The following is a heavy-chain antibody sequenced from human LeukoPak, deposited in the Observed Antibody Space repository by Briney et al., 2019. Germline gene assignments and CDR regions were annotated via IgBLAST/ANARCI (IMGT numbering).Heavy chain of an antibody. V-gene: IGHV3-23*01. CDR3: TTDLFHSTWYYYDSSGYYPFGY. J-gene: IGHJ4*02. Sequence: GGSLRLSCAASGFTFSSYGMSWVRQAPGKGLEWVSAISGSGGSTYYADSVKGRFTISRDNSKNTLYLQMNSLRAEDTAVYYCTTDLFHSTWYYYDSSGYYPFGYWGQGTLVTVSS. CDR2: ISGSGGST. D-gene: IGHD3-22*01. CDR1: GFTFSSYG.